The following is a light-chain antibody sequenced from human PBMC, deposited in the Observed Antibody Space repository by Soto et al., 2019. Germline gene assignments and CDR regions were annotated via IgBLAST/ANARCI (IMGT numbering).Light chain of an antibody. CDR3: SSYAGSTNIV. J-gene: IGLJ1*01. Sequence: QSVLTQPPSASGSPGQSVTISCTGTSSDVGSSNFVSWYQQHPGKAPKLLIYEVYKRPSGVPDRFSGSKSGNTASLTVSGRQADDEADYYCSSYAGSTNIVVGIGTKLTVL. V-gene: IGLV2-8*01. CDR1: SSDVGSSNF. CDR2: EVY.